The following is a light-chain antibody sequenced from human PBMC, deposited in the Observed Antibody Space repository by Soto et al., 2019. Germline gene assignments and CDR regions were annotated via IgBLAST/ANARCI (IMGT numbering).Light chain of an antibody. CDR2: GAS. CDR1: QSVSSSY. V-gene: IGKV3-20*01. Sequence: EIVLTQSPGTLSLSPGERATLSCRASQSVSSSYLAWYQQKPGQAPRLLIYGASTRATGIPDRFSGSGSGPDFTLTISRLEPEDFAVYYCQHYGPSSELTFGGGTKVEIK. CDR3: QHYGPSSELT. J-gene: IGKJ4*01.